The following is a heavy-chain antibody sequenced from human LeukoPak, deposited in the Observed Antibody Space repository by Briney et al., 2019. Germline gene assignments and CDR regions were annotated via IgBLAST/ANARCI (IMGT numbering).Heavy chain of an antibody. CDR3: ARRGYCSGGSCRTGMDV. V-gene: IGHV4-59*01. CDR2: IYYSGST. D-gene: IGHD2-15*01. CDR1: GGPISSYY. J-gene: IGHJ6*02. Sequence: SETLSLTCTVSGGPISSYYWSWIRQPPGKGLEWIGYIYYSGSTNYNPSLKSRVTISVDTSKNQFSLKLSSVTAADTAVYYCARRGYCSGGSCRTGMDVWGQGTTVTVSS.